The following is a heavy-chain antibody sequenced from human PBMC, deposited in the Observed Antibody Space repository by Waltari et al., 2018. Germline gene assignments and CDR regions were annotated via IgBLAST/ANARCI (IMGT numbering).Heavy chain of an antibody. CDR1: GYTFTGYY. V-gene: IGHV1-2*06. Sequence: QVQLVQSGAEVKKPGASVKVSCKASGYTFTGYYMHSVRQAPGPGLEWMGRINPNSGGTNYAQKFQGRVTMTRDTSISTAYMELSRLRSDDTAVYYCARGRTIFGVVTTTDAFDIWGQGTMVTVSS. J-gene: IGHJ3*02. D-gene: IGHD3-3*01. CDR3: ARGRTIFGVVTTTDAFDI. CDR2: INPNSGGT.